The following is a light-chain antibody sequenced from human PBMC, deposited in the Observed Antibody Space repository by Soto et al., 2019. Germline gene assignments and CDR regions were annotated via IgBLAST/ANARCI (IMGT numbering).Light chain of an antibody. CDR2: GAS. CDR3: QQRSNWPIT. J-gene: IGKJ5*01. CDR1: QSVIGY. Sequence: EIVLTQSPATLSLSPGETATLSCRASQSVIGYIGWYQQKPGQAPRLLIYGASTRATGIPARFSGSGSGTDFTLTISSLEPEDFAVYYCQQRSNWPITFGQGTRLEIK. V-gene: IGKV3-11*01.